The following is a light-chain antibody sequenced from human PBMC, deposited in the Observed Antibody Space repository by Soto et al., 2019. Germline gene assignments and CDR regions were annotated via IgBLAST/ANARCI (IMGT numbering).Light chain of an antibody. CDR1: QDISNY. V-gene: IGKV1-33*01. CDR2: DAS. CDR3: QQCDDLPLT. J-gene: IGKJ4*01. Sequence: DIQMTQSPSSLSASVGDRVTITCQASQDISNYLNWYQQKPGKAPMLLISDASNLETEVPSRFSGSGSGTDFTFTISSLQPEDIATYFCQQCDDLPLTFGGGTKVEI.